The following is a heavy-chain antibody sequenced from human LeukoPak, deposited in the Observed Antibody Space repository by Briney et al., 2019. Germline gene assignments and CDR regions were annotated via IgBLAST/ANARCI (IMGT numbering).Heavy chain of an antibody. Sequence: PSETLSLTCTVSGGSISSSSYYWGWIRQPPGKGLEWIGSIYYSGSTYYNPSLKSRVTISVDTSKNQFSLKLSSVTAADTAVYYCARRPQVVWYSSSSYYFDYWGQGTLVTVSS. J-gene: IGHJ4*02. CDR1: GGSISSSSYY. CDR3: ARRPQVVWYSSSSYYFDY. CDR2: IYYSGST. V-gene: IGHV4-39*01. D-gene: IGHD6-13*01.